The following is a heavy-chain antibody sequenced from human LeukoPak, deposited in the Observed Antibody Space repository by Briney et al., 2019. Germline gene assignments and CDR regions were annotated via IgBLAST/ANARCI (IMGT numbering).Heavy chain of an antibody. J-gene: IGHJ4*02. D-gene: IGHD2-15*01. V-gene: IGHV3-23*01. CDR2: ISGSGGST. CDR3: AKDPSQDYDY. CDR1: GFTFSSYG. Sequence: GGSLRLSCAASGFTFSSYGMSWVRQAPGKGLEWVSAISGSGGSTYYADSVKGWFTISRDNSKNTLYLQMDSLRAEDTAVYYCAKDPSQDYDYWGQGTLVTVSS.